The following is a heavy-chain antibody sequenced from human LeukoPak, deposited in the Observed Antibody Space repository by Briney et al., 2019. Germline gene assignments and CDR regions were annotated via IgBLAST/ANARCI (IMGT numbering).Heavy chain of an antibody. CDR1: GFTFDDHG. Sequence: PGGSLRLSCATSGFTFDDHGMSWVRQAPGKGLEWVSGINWRGAVTGYADSVKGRFTISRDNAKNSIHLQMHSLRAEDTALYYCARRTGYDWGYGMDVWGQGTTVTVSS. D-gene: IGHD5-12*01. V-gene: IGHV3-20*04. CDR2: INWRGAVT. J-gene: IGHJ6*02. CDR3: ARRTGYDWGYGMDV.